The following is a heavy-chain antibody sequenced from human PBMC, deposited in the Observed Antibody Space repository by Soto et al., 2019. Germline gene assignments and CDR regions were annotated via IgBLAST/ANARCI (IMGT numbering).Heavy chain of an antibody. CDR2: ISGSGDST. D-gene: IGHD6-13*01. Sequence: EVQLLESGGGLVQPGGSLRLSCAASGFTFSSYAMSWVRQAPGKGLEWVSVISGSGDSTYYADSVRGRFTISRDNSKNTLYLQMNSLRAEDTGVYYCAKDRDGAAAGPTKFYGMDVWGQGTTVTVSS. V-gene: IGHV3-23*01. J-gene: IGHJ6*02. CDR3: AKDRDGAAAGPTKFYGMDV. CDR1: GFTFSSYA.